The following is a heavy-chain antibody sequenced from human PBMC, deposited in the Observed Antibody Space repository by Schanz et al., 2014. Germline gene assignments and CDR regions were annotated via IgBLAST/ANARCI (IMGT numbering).Heavy chain of an antibody. CDR2: IYTGGST. V-gene: IGHV4-61*02. CDR3: ASETVQYCDSTTCYESGYIDY. D-gene: IGHD2-2*01. Sequence: QVQLQESGPGLVKASETLSLTCAVSGGSISSNNYYWTWIRQPAGKGLEWIGRIYTGGSTIYNPSLKSRVTISVAPSKSHFSLKLSSVTAADTAVYYCASETVQYCDSTTCYESGYIDYWGQGTPVTVSS. J-gene: IGHJ4*02. CDR1: GGSISSNNYY.